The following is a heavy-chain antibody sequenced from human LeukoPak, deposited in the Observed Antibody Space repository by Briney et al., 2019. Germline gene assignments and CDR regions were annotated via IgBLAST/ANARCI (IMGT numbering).Heavy chain of an antibody. CDR2: IYSGGST. CDR1: GFTVSSNY. CDR3: ASRSGGDYPYFDY. J-gene: IGHJ4*02. Sequence: GGSLRLSCAASGFTVSSNYMSWVRQAPGKGLEWVSVIYSGGSTYYADSVKGRFTISRDNSKNTLYLQMNSLRVEDTALYYCASRSGGDYPYFDYWGQGILVTVSS. D-gene: IGHD4-17*01. V-gene: IGHV3-53*01.